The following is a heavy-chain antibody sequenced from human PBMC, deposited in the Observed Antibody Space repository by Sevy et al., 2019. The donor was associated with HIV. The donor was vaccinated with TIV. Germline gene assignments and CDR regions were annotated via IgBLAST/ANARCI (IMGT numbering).Heavy chain of an antibody. Sequence: ASVKVSCKASGRTFNSYAISWVRQAPGQGLEWMGGIIPMLGTAYYVQKFQDRVTITADESTSTAYMELSSLRSEDTAVYYCARSISWYASFDYWGQGTLVTDSS. CDR3: ARSISWYASFDY. J-gene: IGHJ4*02. V-gene: IGHV1-69*13. CDR2: IIPMLGTA. CDR1: GRTFNSYA. D-gene: IGHD6-13*01.